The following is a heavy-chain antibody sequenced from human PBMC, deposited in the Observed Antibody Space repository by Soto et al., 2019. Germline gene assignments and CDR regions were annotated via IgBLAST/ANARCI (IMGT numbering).Heavy chain of an antibody. D-gene: IGHD5-18*01. Sequence: QVQLQESGPGLVKPSPTLSLTCTVSGGFISRGAYNWSWIRQPPGKGLEWFGYIYYSGSTYYNPSLKNRITISVDTAKNQFSLKLSSGTAADTAVYYCARGKDTAMAYFDYWGQGTLVTVSS. CDR3: ARGKDTAMAYFDY. CDR1: GGFISRGAYN. CDR2: IYYSGST. J-gene: IGHJ4*02. V-gene: IGHV4-30-4*01.